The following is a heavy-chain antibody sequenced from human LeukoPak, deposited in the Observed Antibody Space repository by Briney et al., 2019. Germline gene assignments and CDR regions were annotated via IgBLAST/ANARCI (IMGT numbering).Heavy chain of an antibody. CDR1: GFNFNTYT. Sequence: GGSLRLSCAASGFNFNTYTMNWVRQAPGKGLEWVSSISSDSSYIYYADAVHGRFTVSRDNAKYSLYLQMNSLRAEDTAVYYCAGVGATGLDYWGQGTLVTVSS. CDR3: AGVGATGLDY. CDR2: ISSDSSYI. V-gene: IGHV3-21*01. D-gene: IGHD1-26*01. J-gene: IGHJ4*02.